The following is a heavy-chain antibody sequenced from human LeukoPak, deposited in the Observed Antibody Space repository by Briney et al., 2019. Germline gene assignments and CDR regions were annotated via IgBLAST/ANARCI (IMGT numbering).Heavy chain of an antibody. D-gene: IGHD4-17*01. J-gene: IGHJ5*02. CDR3: ARQYGP. CDR1: GGSISGSSYF. V-gene: IGHV4-39*01. Sequence: SETLSLTCTVSGGSISGSSYFWGWIRQPHGRGLEWIPSIYYSGSTYYDPSHKRRVPISEDTSKTQFALKLSSVTAAYTGVYYCARQYGPWGQGTLVTVSS. CDR2: IYYSGST.